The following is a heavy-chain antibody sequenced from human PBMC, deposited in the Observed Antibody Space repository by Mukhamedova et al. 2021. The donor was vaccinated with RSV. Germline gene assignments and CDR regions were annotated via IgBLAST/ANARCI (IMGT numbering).Heavy chain of an antibody. J-gene: IGHJ6*03. V-gene: IGHV3-30-3*01. Sequence: GFTFSSYAMHWVRQAPGKGLEWVAVISYDGSNKYYADSVKGRFTISRDNSRNTLYLQMNSLRAEDTAVYYCARQGKFGYHYYYIDV. CDR1: GFTFSSYA. CDR2: ISYDGSNK. CDR3: ARQGKFGYHYYYIDV. D-gene: IGHD3-16*01.